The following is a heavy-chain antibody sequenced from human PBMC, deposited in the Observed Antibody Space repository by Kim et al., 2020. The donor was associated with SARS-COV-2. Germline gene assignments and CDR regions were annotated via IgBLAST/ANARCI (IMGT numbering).Heavy chain of an antibody. V-gene: IGHV3-66*01. Sequence: GGSLRLSCAASGFTVSSNYMSWVRQAPGKGLEWVSVIYSGGSTYYADSVKGRFTISRDNSKNTLYLQMNSLRAEDTAVYYCARDGRFGEVLGFAFAIWGHGTIVTVSS. J-gene: IGHJ3*02. CDR3: ARDGRFGEVLGFAFAI. D-gene: IGHD3-10*01. CDR2: IYSGGST. CDR1: GFTVSSNY.